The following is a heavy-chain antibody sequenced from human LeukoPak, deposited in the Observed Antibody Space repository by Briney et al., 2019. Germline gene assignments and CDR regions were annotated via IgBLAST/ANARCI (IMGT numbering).Heavy chain of an antibody. D-gene: IGHD2-21*02. CDR1: GGSISSSSYY. J-gene: IGHJ4*02. CDR3: ARDLVGDFALDY. Sequence: SETLSLTCTVSGGSISSSSYYWGWIRQPPGKGLEWIGSIYYSGSTYYNPSLKSRVTISVDTSKNQFSLKLSSVTAADTAVYYCARDLVGDFALDYWGQGTLVTVSS. V-gene: IGHV4-39*02. CDR2: IYYSGST.